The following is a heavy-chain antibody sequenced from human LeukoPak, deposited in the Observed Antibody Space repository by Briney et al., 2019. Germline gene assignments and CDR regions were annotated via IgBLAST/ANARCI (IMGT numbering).Heavy chain of an antibody. J-gene: IGHJ4*02. CDR3: ARDCESGYSYGLC. Sequence: GGSLRLSCAVSGFSFRTYSMNWVRQAPGKGLEWVSTITGDSTYIRYADSVRGRFTISRDNAKSSLYLQMNSLRVEDTAVYYCARDCESGYSYGLCWGQGTLVTVSS. V-gene: IGHV3-21*01. D-gene: IGHD5-18*01. CDR2: ITGDSTYI. CDR1: GFSFRTYS.